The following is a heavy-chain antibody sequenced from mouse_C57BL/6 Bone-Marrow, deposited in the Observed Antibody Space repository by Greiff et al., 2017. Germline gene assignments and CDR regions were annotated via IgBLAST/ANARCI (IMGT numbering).Heavy chain of an antibody. J-gene: IGHJ4*01. V-gene: IGHV5-16*01. Sequence: EVKVVESEGGLVQPGSSMKLSCTASGFTFSDYYMAWVRQVPDKGLEWVANINYDGSSTYYLDSLKSRFIISRDNAKNILYLQMSSLKSEDTATYYCARDQGAMDYWGQGTSVTVSS. D-gene: IGHD3-2*02. CDR1: GFTFSDYY. CDR2: INYDGSST. CDR3: ARDQGAMDY.